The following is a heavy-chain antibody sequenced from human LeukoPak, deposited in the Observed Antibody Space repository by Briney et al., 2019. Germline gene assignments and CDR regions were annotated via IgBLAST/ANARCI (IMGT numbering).Heavy chain of an antibody. CDR2: IYYTGST. J-gene: IGHJ2*01. CDR1: GASISSSY. V-gene: IGHV4-59*01. Sequence: SETLSLTCTVSGASISSSYWSWIRQPPGKGLEWIGYIYYTGSTNYNPSLKSRVTISVDTSKNQFSLKLSSVTAADTAAYYCARATVTAWYFDLWGRGTLVTVSS. CDR3: ARATVTAWYFDL. D-gene: IGHD4-17*01.